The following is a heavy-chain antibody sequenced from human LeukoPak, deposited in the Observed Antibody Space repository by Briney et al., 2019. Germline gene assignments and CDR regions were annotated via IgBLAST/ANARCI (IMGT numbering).Heavy chain of an antibody. D-gene: IGHD4/OR15-4a*01. CDR2: IYYPGSS. Sequence: PSEPLSLPCKLLDGPIFNTNYSRPSSRQPRGRRLERMGCIYYPGSSYCKPSLKRRLTVPRDTFNNQFLLKMTSVTAEDTAVYYCAGQPWCYHSWFYPWGGGCRVTVSS. J-gene: IGHJ5*02. CDR1: DGPIFNTNYS. CDR3: AGQPWCYHSWFYP. V-gene: IGHV4-39*01.